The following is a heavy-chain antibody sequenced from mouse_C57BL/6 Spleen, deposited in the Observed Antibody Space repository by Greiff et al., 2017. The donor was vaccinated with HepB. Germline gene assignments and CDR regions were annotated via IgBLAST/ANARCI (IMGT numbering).Heavy chain of an antibody. CDR1: GYTFTDYY. CDR2: IYPGSGNT. D-gene: IGHD1-1*01. J-gene: IGHJ1*03. CDR3: ARGGSSHSWYFDV. V-gene: IGHV1-76*01. Sequence: VQLQQSGAELVRPGASVKLSCKASGYTFTDYYINWVKQRPGQGLEWIARIYPGSGNTYYNEKFKGKATLTAEKSSSTAYMQLSSLTSEDSAVYFCARGGSSHSWYFDVWGTGTTVTVSS.